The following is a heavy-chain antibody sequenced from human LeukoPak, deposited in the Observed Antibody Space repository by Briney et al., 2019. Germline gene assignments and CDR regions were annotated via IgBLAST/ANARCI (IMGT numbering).Heavy chain of an antibody. CDR2: INPSGGST. J-gene: IGHJ4*02. CDR3: ARLGYSSSWSLRGARRAAYYFDY. CDR1: GYTFTSYY. V-gene: IGHV1-46*01. Sequence: ASVKVSCKASGYTFTSYYMHWVRQAPGQGLEWMGIINPSGGSTSYAQKFQGRVTMTRDMSTSTVYMELSSLRSEDTAVYHCARLGYSSSWSLRGARRAAYYFDYWGQGTLVTVSS. D-gene: IGHD6-13*01.